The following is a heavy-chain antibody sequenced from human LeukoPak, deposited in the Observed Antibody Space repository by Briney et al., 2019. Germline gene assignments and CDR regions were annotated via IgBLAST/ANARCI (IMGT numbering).Heavy chain of an antibody. D-gene: IGHD2-2*01. CDR2: ISGSGDST. V-gene: IGHV3-23*01. Sequence: PGGSLRLSCAASGFTFRSYAMSWVRQAPGKGLEWVSIISGSGDSTYYADSVKGRFTISRDNSKNTLYLQMNSLRAEDTAVYYCAKASCSSTSCQYTFDYWGQGTLVTVSS. CDR3: AKASCSSTSCQYTFDY. CDR1: GFTFRSYA. J-gene: IGHJ4*02.